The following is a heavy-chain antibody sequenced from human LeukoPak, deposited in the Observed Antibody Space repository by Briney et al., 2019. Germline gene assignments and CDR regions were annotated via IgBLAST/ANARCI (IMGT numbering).Heavy chain of an antibody. CDR1: GFTFIIYS. J-gene: IGHJ2*01. CDR3: VTTWGAHYWYFDL. CDR2: ITSSNNYI. V-gene: IGHV3-21*01. Sequence: GGSLRLSCAGSGFTFIIYSRNWFRQAPGEGLEWVSSITSSNNYIYYADSMKGRFTISRDNAKNSLYLQMNSLRAEDTAVYYCVTTWGAHYWYFDLWGRGALVTVSS. D-gene: IGHD1-26*01.